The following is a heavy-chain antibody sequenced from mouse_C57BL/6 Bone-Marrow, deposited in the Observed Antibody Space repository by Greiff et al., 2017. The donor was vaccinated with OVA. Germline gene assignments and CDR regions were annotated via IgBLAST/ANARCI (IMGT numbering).Heavy chain of an antibody. V-gene: IGHV1-81*01. CDR3: ARGLLGIYYYAMDY. CDR1: GYTFTSYG. CDR2: IYPRRGNT. D-gene: IGHD2-13*01. J-gene: IGHJ4*01. Sequence: QVQLKESGAELARPGASVKLSCKASGYTFTSYGISWVKQRTGQGLEWIGEIYPRRGNTYYNEKFKGKATLTADKSSSTAYMELRSLTSEDSAVYFCARGLLGIYYYAMDYWGQGTSVTVSS.